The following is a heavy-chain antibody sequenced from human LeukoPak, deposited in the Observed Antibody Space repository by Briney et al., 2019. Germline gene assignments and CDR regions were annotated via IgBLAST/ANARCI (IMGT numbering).Heavy chain of an antibody. Sequence: GGSLRLSCAASGFTLSSYEMQWVRQAPGKGLVWVSRINSDGSRTGYADSVKGRFTISRDNAKNTLYLQMNSLRAEDTAIYYCARELPREVTLDYWGQGTLVTVSS. CDR2: INSDGSRT. D-gene: IGHD2-21*02. V-gene: IGHV3-74*01. CDR3: ARELPREVTLDY. CDR1: GFTLSSYE. J-gene: IGHJ4*02.